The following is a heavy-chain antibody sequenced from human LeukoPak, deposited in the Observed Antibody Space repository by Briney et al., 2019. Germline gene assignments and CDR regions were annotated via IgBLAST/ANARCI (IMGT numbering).Heavy chain of an antibody. CDR1: GGSISSGGYS. CDR2: IYHSGST. CDR3: ARAPEYYYDSSGYYLTNIYFDY. J-gene: IGHJ4*02. Sequence: SETLSLTCAVSGGSISSGGYSWSWIRQPPGTGLEWIGYIYHSGSTYYNPSLKSRVTISVDRSKNQFSLKLSSVTAADTAVYYCARAPEYYYDSSGYYLTNIYFDYWGQGTLVTVSS. D-gene: IGHD3-22*01. V-gene: IGHV4-30-2*01.